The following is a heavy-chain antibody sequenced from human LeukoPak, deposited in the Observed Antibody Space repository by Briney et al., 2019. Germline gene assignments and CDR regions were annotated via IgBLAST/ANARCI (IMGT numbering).Heavy chain of an antibody. D-gene: IGHD3-22*01. CDR3: VRAVGDGYDSSGYSDY. CDR1: GFTFSDYY. CDR2: ISSSSSYI. Sequence: GGSLRLSCAASGFTFSDYYMTWIRQAPGKGLEWVSSISSSSSYIYYADSVKGRFTISRDNAKDSLYLQMNSLRAEDTAVYYCVRAVGDGYDSSGYSDYWGQGTLVTVSS. J-gene: IGHJ4*02. V-gene: IGHV3-11*06.